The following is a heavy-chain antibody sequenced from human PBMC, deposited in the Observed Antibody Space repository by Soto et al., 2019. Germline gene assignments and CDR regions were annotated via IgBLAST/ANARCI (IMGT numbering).Heavy chain of an antibody. Sequence: EVQLLESGGGLVQPGGSLRLSCAASGFTFSGYAMSWVRQASGKGLEWVAGITDDGVGTYYADSVKGRFSISRDNSKNTLYLQMNGLRAEDTALHYCAKFKAGTYEKYHFDYWGQGTLVTVSS. CDR2: ITDDGVGT. CDR3: AKFKAGTYEKYHFDY. CDR1: GFTFSGYA. D-gene: IGHD3-10*01. J-gene: IGHJ4*02. V-gene: IGHV3-23*01.